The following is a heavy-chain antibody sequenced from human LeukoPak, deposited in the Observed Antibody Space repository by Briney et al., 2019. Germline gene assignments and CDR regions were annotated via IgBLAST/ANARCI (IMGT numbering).Heavy chain of an antibody. J-gene: IGHJ4*02. V-gene: IGHV4-34*01. CDR1: GGSFSGYY. D-gene: IGHD3-10*01. Sequence: SETLSLTCAVYGGSFSGYYWSWIRQPPRKGLEWIGEINHSGSTNYNPSLKSRVTISVDTSKNQFSLKLSSVTAADTAVYYCARGPYYGSGSYTYWGKGTLVTVSS. CDR2: INHSGST. CDR3: ARGPYYGSGSYTY.